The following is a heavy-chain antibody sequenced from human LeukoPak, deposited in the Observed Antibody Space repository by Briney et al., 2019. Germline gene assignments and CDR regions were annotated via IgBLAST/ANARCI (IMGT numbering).Heavy chain of an antibody. CDR3: ARVPSIAVALDF. J-gene: IGHJ4*02. CDR2: IYTSGST. Sequence: SETLSLTCTVAGGSISSGSYYWSCNRQPAGKGLEWIGRIYTSGSTNYSPSLKSRVTISVDTSKNQFSLKLSSVTAADTAVYYCARVPSIAVALDFWRQGTLVTVSS. V-gene: IGHV4-61*02. D-gene: IGHD6-19*01. CDR1: GGSISSGSYY.